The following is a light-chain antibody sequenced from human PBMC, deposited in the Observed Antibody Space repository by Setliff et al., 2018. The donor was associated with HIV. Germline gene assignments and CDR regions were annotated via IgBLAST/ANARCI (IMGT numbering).Light chain of an antibody. CDR3: QSYDSSLSGYV. V-gene: IGLV1-40*01. Sequence: QSALTQPPSVSGAPGQRVTISCTGSSSNIGAHYDVHWYQQLPGTAPKLLIYGNNNRPSGVPDRFSGSKSGTSASLAITGLQAEDEADYYCQSYDSSLSGYVFGTGTKV. J-gene: IGLJ1*01. CDR2: GNN. CDR1: SSNIGAHYD.